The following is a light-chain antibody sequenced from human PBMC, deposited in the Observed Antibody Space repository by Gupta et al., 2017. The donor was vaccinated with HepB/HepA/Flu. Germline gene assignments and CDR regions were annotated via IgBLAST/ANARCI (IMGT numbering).Light chain of an antibody. Sequence: QSALTQPRSVSGSPGQSVTISCTGTSSDDGGYNYVSWYQQHPGTAPKLMSYDVSKRPSGVPDRFSGSKSGNTAFLTISGLQAEDEAYYYCCSYAGRYPFVFGGGTKLTVL. CDR2: DVS. J-gene: IGLJ2*01. CDR3: CSYAGRYPFV. V-gene: IGLV2-11*01. CDR1: SSDDGGYNY.